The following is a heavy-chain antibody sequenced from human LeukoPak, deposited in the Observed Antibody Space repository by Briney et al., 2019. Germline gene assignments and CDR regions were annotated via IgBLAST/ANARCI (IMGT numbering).Heavy chain of an antibody. CDR1: GFTFSSYS. Sequence: PGGSLRLSCAASGFTFSSYSMNWVRQAPGKGLEWVSPISSSSSYIYYADSVKGRFTISRDNAKNSLYLQMNSLRAEDTAVYYCARDSSSGWYSWFDPWGQGTLVTVSS. V-gene: IGHV3-21*01. CDR3: ARDSSSGWYSWFDP. J-gene: IGHJ5*02. CDR2: ISSSSSYI. D-gene: IGHD6-19*01.